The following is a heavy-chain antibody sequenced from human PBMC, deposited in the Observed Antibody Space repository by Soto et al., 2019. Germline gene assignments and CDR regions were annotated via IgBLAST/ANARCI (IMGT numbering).Heavy chain of an antibody. Sequence: PSDTLSLTCTVSGGSISTYYWTWIRQAPGKGLEWIGYIYYSGSTDYNPSLKSRVTMSVDTSKDQFSLKLSSVTAADTAVYYCARRSVAGELKHTFDIWGQGTVVT. CDR1: GGSISTYY. D-gene: IGHD6-19*01. J-gene: IGHJ3*02. CDR3: ARRSVAGELKHTFDI. CDR2: IYYSGST. V-gene: IGHV4-59*08.